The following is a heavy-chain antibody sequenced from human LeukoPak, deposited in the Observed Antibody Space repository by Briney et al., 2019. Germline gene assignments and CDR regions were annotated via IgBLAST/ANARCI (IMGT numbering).Heavy chain of an antibody. J-gene: IGHJ5*02. Sequence: GGSLRLSCAASGFTFSGSAIHWVRQSSGKGLEWVGQIDKKDKGYATATAYAASVKGRFTISRDDSINTAYLQMKSLKTEDTALYYCTRDSGTYSWFDPWGQGTLVTVSS. CDR3: TRDSGTYSWFDP. CDR2: IDKKDKGYATAT. CDR1: GFTFSGSA. V-gene: IGHV3-73*01. D-gene: IGHD1-26*01.